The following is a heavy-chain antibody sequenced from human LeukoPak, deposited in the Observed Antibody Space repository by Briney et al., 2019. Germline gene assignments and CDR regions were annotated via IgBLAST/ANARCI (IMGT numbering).Heavy chain of an antibody. D-gene: IGHD2-2*01. CDR2: INPNSGGT. V-gene: IGHV1-2*04. J-gene: IGHJ4*02. CDR1: GYTFTGYY. CDR3: ARGGLYCSSTSCSV. Sequence: ASVKVSCKASGYTFTGYYMHWVRQAPGQGLEWMGWINPNSGGTNYAQKFQGWVTMTRDTSISTAYMELSRLRSDDTAVYYCARGGLYCSSTSCSVWGQGTLVTVSS.